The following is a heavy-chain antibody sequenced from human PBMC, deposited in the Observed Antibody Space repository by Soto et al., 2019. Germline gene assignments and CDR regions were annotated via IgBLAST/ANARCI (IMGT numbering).Heavy chain of an antibody. D-gene: IGHD3-10*01. CDR2: IATYNSNR. V-gene: IGHV1-18*01. CDR1: GDTSTNFG. Sequence: HLVQSGPEVKKPGASITVSCKTSGDTSTNFGLSWVRQAPGQGLEWMGWIATYNSNRNYAQKFQGTLTLTTDTSTSTADMELKSLGYDATAVYYCATVLRGVVNWFDPLGQGTLFTVSS. J-gene: IGHJ5*02. CDR3: ATVLRGVVNWFDP.